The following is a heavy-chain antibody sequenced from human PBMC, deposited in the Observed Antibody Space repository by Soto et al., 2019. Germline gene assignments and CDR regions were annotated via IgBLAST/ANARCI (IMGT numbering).Heavy chain of an antibody. CDR2: ISSSSSTI. V-gene: IGHV3-48*01. CDR1: GFTFSSYS. D-gene: IGHD3-3*01. CDR3: ARETYDFWSGYYPHSSNNWFDP. J-gene: IGHJ5*02. Sequence: GGSLRLSCAASGFTFSSYSMNWVRQAPGKGLEWVSYISSSSSTIYYADSVKGRFTISRDNAKNSLYLQMNSLRTEDTGVDDCARETYDFWSGYYPHSSNNWFDPWGQGTLVTVSS.